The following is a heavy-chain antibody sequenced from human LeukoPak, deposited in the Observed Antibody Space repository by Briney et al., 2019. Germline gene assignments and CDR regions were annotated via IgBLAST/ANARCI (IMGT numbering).Heavy chain of an antibody. CDR3: ARDPMVRGAIVVTCLDC. D-gene: IGHD3-10*01. CDR2: ISSSGGST. J-gene: IGHJ4*02. CDR1: GFTFSSYA. V-gene: IGHV3-23*01. Sequence: GGSLRLSCAASGFTFSSYAMSWVRQAPGKGLEWVSAISSSGGSTYYADSVKGRFTISRDNAKNSLYLQMNSLRAEDTAVYYCARDPMVRGAIVVTCLDCWGQGTLVAVSS.